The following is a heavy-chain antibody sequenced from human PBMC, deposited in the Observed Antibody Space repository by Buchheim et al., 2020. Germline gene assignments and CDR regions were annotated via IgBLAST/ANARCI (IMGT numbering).Heavy chain of an antibody. CDR1: GFTFSSYS. V-gene: IGHV3-21*01. J-gene: IGHJ6*02. CDR3: ARVGLLLWFGELFDYYGMDV. Sequence: EVQLVESGGGLVKPGGSLRLSCAASGFTFSSYSMNWVRQAPGKGLEWVSSISSSSSSYIYYADSVKGRFTISRDKAKNSLYLQMNSLRAEDTAVYYCARVGLLLWFGELFDYYGMDVWGQGTT. D-gene: IGHD3-10*01. CDR2: ISSSSSSYI.